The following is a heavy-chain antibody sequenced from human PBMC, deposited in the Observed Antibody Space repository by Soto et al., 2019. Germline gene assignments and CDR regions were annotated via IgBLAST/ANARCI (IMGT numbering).Heavy chain of an antibody. CDR1: GFTFSSYG. D-gene: IGHD5-12*01. CDR2: ISYDGSNK. J-gene: IGHJ4*02. V-gene: IGHV3-30*18. Sequence: PGGSLRLSCAASGFTFSSYGMHWVRQAPGKGLEWVAVISYDGSNKYYADSVKGRFTISRDNSKNTLYLQMNSLRAEDTAVYYCAKDRRGVVATDYWGQGTLVTVSS. CDR3: AKDRRGVVATDY.